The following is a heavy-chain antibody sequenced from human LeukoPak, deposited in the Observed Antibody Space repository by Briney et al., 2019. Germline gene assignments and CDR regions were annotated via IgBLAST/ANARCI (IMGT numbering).Heavy chain of an antibody. J-gene: IGHJ6*03. V-gene: IGHV3-48*01. CDR3: ARVDCSSTSCYTGDYYYYYYMDV. Sequence: GGSLRLSCAASGFTFSSYSMNWVRQAPGKGLEWVSYISSSSSTIYYADSVKGRFTISRDNAKNSLYLQMNSLRAEDTAVYYCARVDCSSTSCYTGDYYYYYYMDVWGKGTTATVSS. CDR1: GFTFSSYS. CDR2: ISSSSSTI. D-gene: IGHD2-2*02.